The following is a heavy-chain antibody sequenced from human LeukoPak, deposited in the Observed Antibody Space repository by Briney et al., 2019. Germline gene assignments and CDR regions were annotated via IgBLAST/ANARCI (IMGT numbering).Heavy chain of an antibody. CDR1: GGSFSGYY. V-gene: IGHV4-34*01. Sequence: SETLSLTCAVYGGSFSGYYWSWIRQPPGKGLEWIGEINHSGSTNYNPSLKSRVIISVYTSKNQFSLKLSSVTAADTAVYYCARGFWSGYSVVSYYYGMDVWGQGTTVTVSS. CDR3: ARGFWSGYSVVSYYYGMDV. D-gene: IGHD3-3*01. CDR2: INHSGST. J-gene: IGHJ6*02.